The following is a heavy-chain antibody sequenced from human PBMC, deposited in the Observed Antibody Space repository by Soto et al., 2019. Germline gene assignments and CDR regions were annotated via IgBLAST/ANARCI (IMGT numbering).Heavy chain of an antibody. CDR1: GVTFIHYA. V-gene: IGHV3-23*01. Sequence: DVKLLESGGGLVQPVGSLRLSCGASGVTFIHYAMGWVRQGPGKGMEWVAGVSIGGSTHYAHSVRGRCTISRDKSKNTLSLQMNSLTAEDTAVYFCAKRRGAGGHFDYWGQGALVTVSS. D-gene: IGHD2-15*01. J-gene: IGHJ4*02. CDR2: VSIGGST. CDR3: AKRRGAGGHFDY.